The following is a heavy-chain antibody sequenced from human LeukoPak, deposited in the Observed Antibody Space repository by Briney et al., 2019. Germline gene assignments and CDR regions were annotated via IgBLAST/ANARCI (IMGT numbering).Heavy chain of an antibody. D-gene: IGHD6-13*01. J-gene: IGHJ5*02. CDR1: DGSISSYY. CDR2: IYYSGRT. Sequence: SAPLSLTCTVSDGSISSYYWSWLQQPPGKGLEWIGYIYYSGRTKYNPSLKSRVTISVDTSKNQFSLKLSSVTAAHTAVYYCARATGYSSSWYVSWFDPWGQGTLVTVSS. CDR3: ARATGYSSSWYVSWFDP. V-gene: IGHV4-59*12.